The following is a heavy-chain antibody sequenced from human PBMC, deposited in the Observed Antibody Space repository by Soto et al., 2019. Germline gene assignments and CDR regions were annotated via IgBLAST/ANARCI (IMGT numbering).Heavy chain of an antibody. CDR3: AREVGTVVAGKIDY. V-gene: IGHV3-66*01. CDR1: GFTVSSNY. CDR2: IYSGGST. D-gene: IGHD2-21*02. J-gene: IGHJ4*02. Sequence: EVQLVESGGGLVQPGGSLRLSCAASGFTVSSNYMSWVRQAPGKGLEWVSVIYSGGSTYYADSVKGRFTISRDNSKNTLYLQMNSLRAEDTAVYYCAREVGTVVAGKIDYWGQGTLVTVSS.